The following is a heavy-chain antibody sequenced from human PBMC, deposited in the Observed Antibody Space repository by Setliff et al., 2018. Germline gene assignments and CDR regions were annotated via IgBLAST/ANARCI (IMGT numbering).Heavy chain of an antibody. V-gene: IGHV3-74*01. CDR3: AKESANYYYYMDV. J-gene: IGHJ6*03. Sequence: PGGSLRLSCAASGFTLSSYWMHWVRRAPGKGLVWVSRINSDGSRTSYADSVKGRFTISRDNSKNTLYLQMNSLRAEDTAVYYCAKESANYYYYMDVWGKGTTVTVSS. CDR2: INSDGSRT. CDR1: GFTLSSYW.